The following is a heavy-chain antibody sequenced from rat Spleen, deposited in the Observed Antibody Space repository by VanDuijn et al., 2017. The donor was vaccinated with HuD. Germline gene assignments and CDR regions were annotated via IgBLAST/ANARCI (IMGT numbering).Heavy chain of an antibody. CDR2: ITNSGGRT. Sequence: EVQLVESGGGLVQPGRSLKLSCAASGFTFSDYAMAWVRQAPKKGLEWVASITNSGGRTDYLDSVKGRFSISRDNAKSSLYLQMNSLTSEDTATYYCARLTTVVDSFDYWGQGVMVTVSS. J-gene: IGHJ2*01. V-gene: IGHV5-17*01. CDR1: GFTFSDYA. CDR3: ARLTTVVDSFDY. D-gene: IGHD1-1*01.